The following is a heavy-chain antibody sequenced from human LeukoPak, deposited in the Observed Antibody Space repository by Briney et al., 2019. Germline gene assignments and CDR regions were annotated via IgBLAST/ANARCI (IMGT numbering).Heavy chain of an antibody. CDR3: ARDSRKTTD. CDR2: INHSGST. V-gene: IGHV4-34*01. D-gene: IGHD4-17*01. Sequence: SETLSRTCAVYGGSFSGYYWSWIRQPPGKGLEWIGEINHSGSTNYNPSLKSRVTISVDTSKNQFSLKLSSVTAADTAVYYCARDSRKTTDWGQGTLVTVSS. CDR1: GGSFSGYY. J-gene: IGHJ4*02.